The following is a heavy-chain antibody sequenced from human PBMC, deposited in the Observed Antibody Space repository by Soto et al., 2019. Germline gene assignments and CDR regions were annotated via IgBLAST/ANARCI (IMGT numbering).Heavy chain of an antibody. CDR3: ARVYDMDHYYYYYYMDV. CDR2: INHSGST. V-gene: IGHV4-34*01. Sequence: PSETLSLTCAVYGGSFSGYYWSWIRQPPGKGLEWIGEINHSGSTNYNPSLKSRVTISVDTSKNQFSLKLSSVTAADTAVYYCARVYDMDHYYYYYYMDVWGKGTTVTVSS. D-gene: IGHD3-9*01. J-gene: IGHJ6*03. CDR1: GGSFSGYY.